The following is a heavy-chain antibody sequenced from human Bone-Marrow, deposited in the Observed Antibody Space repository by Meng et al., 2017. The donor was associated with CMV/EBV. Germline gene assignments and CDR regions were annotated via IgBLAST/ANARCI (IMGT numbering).Heavy chain of an antibody. Sequence: ASVKVSCKASGYTFTSYGISWVRQAPGQGLEWMGWISAYNGNTNYAQKLQGRVTMTTDTSTSTAYMELRRLRSDDTAVYYCARGSYDFWSGYSLGLGDYWGQGTLVTVSS. CDR1: GYTFTSYG. CDR2: ISAYNGNT. V-gene: IGHV1-18*01. J-gene: IGHJ4*02. CDR3: ARGSYDFWSGYSLGLGDY. D-gene: IGHD3-3*01.